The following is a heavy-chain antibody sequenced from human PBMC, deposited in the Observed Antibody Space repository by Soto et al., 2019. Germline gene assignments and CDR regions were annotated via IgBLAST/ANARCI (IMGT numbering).Heavy chain of an antibody. V-gene: IGHV3-48*02. Sequence: EVQLVESGGGLVQPGGSLRLSCAASGFTFSSYSMNWVRQAPGKGLEWVSYISSSSSTIYYADSVKGRFTISRDNAKNSLYLQMNSLRDEDTAVYYCARGLWIPPGDWFDPWGQGTLVTVSS. D-gene: IGHD5-18*01. CDR2: ISSSSSTI. CDR3: ARGLWIPPGDWFDP. CDR1: GFTFSSYS. J-gene: IGHJ5*02.